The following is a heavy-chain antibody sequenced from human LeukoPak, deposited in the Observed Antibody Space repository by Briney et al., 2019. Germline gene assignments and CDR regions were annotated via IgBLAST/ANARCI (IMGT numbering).Heavy chain of an antibody. D-gene: IGHD3-16*02. V-gene: IGHV3-23*01. J-gene: IGHJ4*02. CDR3: AKTPTLSMFGGVIATQDY. CDR2: ISGGGGST. Sequence: GGSLRLSCAASGFTFSTYGMSCVRQAPGKGLEWVSAISGGGGSTYYADSVKGRFTISRDNSKNTLYLQMNSLRAEDTAVYYCAKTPTLSMFGGVIATQDYWGQGTLVTVSS. CDR1: GFTFSTYG.